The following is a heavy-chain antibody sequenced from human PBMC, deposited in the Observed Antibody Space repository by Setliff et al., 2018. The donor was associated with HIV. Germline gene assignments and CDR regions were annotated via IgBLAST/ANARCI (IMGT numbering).Heavy chain of an antibody. CDR3: AREGANTPYFDY. CDR2: IYYSGNT. V-gene: IGHV4-39*02. J-gene: IGHJ4*02. CDR1: GGSISSGSFY. Sequence: KPSETLSLTCTVSGGSISSGSFYWGWIRQPPGQGLEWIGSIYYSGNTYYNPSLKSRVTISVDTSKNQFSLKLSSVTAADTAVYYCAREGANTPYFDYWGQGTVVTVSS. D-gene: IGHD2-15*01.